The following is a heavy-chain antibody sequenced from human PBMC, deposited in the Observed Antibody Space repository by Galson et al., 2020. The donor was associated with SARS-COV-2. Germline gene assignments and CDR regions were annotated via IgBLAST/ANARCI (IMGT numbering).Heavy chain of an antibody. CDR1: GFNFRNAW. CDR3: TAIVGDGDTFDF. CDR2: IKANVHGGTT. V-gene: IGHV3-15*01. D-gene: IGHD1-26*01. Sequence: GRSLRLSCAASGFNFRNAWMSWVRQALGKGLEWVGRIKANVHGGTTDYAAPVRGRFAISRDDSQNTMYLQLNSLKTEDTGVYYCTAIVGDGDTFDFWGQGTMLTVSS. J-gene: IGHJ3*01.